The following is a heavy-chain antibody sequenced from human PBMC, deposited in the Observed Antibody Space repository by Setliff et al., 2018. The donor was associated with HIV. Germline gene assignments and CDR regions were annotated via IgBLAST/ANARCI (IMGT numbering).Heavy chain of an antibody. CDR2: INHSGST. J-gene: IGHJ5*02. V-gene: IGHV4-34*01. CDR3: ARARRADWFDP. Sequence: NPSETLSLTCAVYGGSFNGYYWSWIRQPPGKGLEWIGEINHSGSTNYNPSLKSRVTMSVDKSKNQFSLRLSSVTAADTAVYYCARARRADWFDPWGQGTLVTVSS. CDR1: GGSFNGYY.